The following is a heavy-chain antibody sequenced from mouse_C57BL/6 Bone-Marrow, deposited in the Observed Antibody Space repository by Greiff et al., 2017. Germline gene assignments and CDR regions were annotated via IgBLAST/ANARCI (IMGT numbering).Heavy chain of an antibody. CDR3: ARRRYYYGSSLDV. V-gene: IGHV1-59*01. D-gene: IGHD1-1*01. CDR1: GYTFTSYW. Sequence: VQLQQPGAELVRPGTSVKLSCKASGYTFTSYWMHWVKQRPGQGLEWIGVIDPSDSYTNYNQKFKGKATLTVDTSSSTAYMQLSSLTSEDSAVYYCARRRYYYGSSLDVWGTGTTVTVSS. CDR2: IDPSDSYT. J-gene: IGHJ1*03.